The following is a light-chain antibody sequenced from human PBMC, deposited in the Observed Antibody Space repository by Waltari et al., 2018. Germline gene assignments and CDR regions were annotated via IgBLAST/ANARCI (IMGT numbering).Light chain of an antibody. V-gene: IGKV2-28*01. J-gene: IGKJ1*01. CDR3: MQALQTPWT. CDR2: LGS. Sequence: DIVMTQSPLHLPVTPGEPASISCSSSQSLLHSNGYNYLDWYLQKPGQSPQLLIYLGSNRASGVPDRFSGSGSGTDFTLKISRVEAEDVGVYYCMQALQTPWTFGQGTKVEIK. CDR1: QSLLHSNGYNY.